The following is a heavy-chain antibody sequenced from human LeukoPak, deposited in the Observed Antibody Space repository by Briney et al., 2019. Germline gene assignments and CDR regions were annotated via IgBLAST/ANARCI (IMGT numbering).Heavy chain of an antibody. CDR3: ASSLPRYSSSWYLFNY. V-gene: IGHV3-30*03. J-gene: IGHJ4*02. CDR1: GFTFSSYG. Sequence: QPGRSLRLSCAASGFTFSSYGMHWVRQAPGKGLEWVAVISYDGSNKYYADSVKGRFTISRDNSKNTLYLQMNSLRAEDTAVYYCASSLPRYSSSWYLFNYWGQGTLVTVSS. CDR2: ISYDGSNK. D-gene: IGHD6-13*01.